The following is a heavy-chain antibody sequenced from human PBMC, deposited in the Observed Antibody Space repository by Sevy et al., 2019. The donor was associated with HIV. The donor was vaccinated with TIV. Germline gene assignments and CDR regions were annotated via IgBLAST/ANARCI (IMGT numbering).Heavy chain of an antibody. CDR3: ARRPDFGVVIPTGVLDV. CDR2: ISGSGGST. J-gene: IGHJ6*02. Sequence: GEALKISWAASGFTFSKYAMSWVRQAPGKGLQWVSVISGSGGSTDYAGSVQGRFTISRANSKNTMFLQMNSLRAEDTAEYYCARRPDFGVVIPTGVLDVWGQGTPVTVSS. D-gene: IGHD3-3*01. CDR1: GFTFSKYA. V-gene: IGHV3-23*01.